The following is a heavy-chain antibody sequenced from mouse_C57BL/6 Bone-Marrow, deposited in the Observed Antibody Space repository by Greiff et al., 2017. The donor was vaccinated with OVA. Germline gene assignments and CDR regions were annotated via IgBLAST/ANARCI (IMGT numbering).Heavy chain of an antibody. Sequence: EVQLQQSGPELVKPGASVKMSCKASGYTFTDYNMHWVKQSHGKSLEWIGYINPNNGGTSSNQKFKGKATLTVNKSSSTAYMELRSLTSEDSAVYYCAKTESTVYFDYWGQGTTLTVSS. V-gene: IGHV1-22*01. CDR2: INPNNGGT. CDR3: AKTESTVYFDY. J-gene: IGHJ2*01. CDR1: GYTFTDYN. D-gene: IGHD1-1*01.